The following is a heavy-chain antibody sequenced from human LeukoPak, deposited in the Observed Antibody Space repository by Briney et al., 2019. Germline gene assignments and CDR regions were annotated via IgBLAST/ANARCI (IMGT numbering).Heavy chain of an antibody. CDR3: ARVSSVGYYDSSGYLDY. D-gene: IGHD3-22*01. CDR1: GGSISSSSYY. Sequence: SETLSLTCTVSGGSISSSSYYWGWIRQPPGKGLEWIGSIYYSGSTYYNPSLKSRVTISVDTSKNQFSLKLSSVTAADTAVYYCARVSSVGYYDSSGYLDYWGQGTLVTVSS. V-gene: IGHV4-39*07. J-gene: IGHJ4*02. CDR2: IYYSGST.